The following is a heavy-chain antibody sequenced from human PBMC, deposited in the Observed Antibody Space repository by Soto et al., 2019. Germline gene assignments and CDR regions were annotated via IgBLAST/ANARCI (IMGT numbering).Heavy chain of an antibody. CDR2: ISYDGGHK. V-gene: IGHV3-30*18. CDR1: GFIFSKYG. Sequence: QVPLVDSGGGMVQPGSSLTLSCAASGFIFSKYGVHCVRKTPGKGLEWVALISYDGGHKFYTDSVKGRFTISRDNSKNTLLMQMNRLRAEDTAVYYCAKIGIPHVRVYTVLDVWGQGTKVIVSS. CDR3: AKIGIPHVRVYTVLDV. D-gene: IGHD3-16*01. J-gene: IGHJ6*02.